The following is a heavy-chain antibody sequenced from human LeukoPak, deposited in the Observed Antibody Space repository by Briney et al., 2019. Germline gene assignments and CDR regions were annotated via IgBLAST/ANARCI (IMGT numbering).Heavy chain of an antibody. CDR2: ISGSGGGT. Sequence: GGSLRLSCAASGFTFSNYAMTWVRQAPGKGLEWVSGISGSGGGTDYADSLRGRFTISRDNSKNTLYLQMNSPRAEDTALYYCAKGEYGSGWPDWGQGTLVTVSS. CDR3: AKGEYGSGWPD. D-gene: IGHD6-19*01. V-gene: IGHV3-23*01. CDR1: GFTFSNYA. J-gene: IGHJ4*02.